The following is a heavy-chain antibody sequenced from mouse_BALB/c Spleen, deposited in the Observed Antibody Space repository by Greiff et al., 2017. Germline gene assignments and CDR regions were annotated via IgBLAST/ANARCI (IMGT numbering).Heavy chain of an antibody. V-gene: IGHV3-6*02. CDR2: ISYDGSN. CDR3: ARDGVLSPYAMDY. CDR1: GYSITSGYY. D-gene: IGHD1-1*01. J-gene: IGHJ4*01. Sequence: EVQLQESGPGLVKPSQSLSLTCSVTGYSITSGYYWNLIRQFPGNKLEWMGYISYDGSNNYNPSLKNRISITRDTSKNQFFLKLNSVATEDTATYYCARDGVLSPYAMDYWGQGTSVTVSS.